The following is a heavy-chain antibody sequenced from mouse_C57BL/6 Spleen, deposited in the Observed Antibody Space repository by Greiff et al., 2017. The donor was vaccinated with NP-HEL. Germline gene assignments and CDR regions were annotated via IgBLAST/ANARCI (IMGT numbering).Heavy chain of an antibody. D-gene: IGHD4-1*01. V-gene: IGHV5-6*01. J-gene: IGHJ2*01. CDR3: ARSGGGDYFDY. CDR1: GFTFSSYG. CDR2: ISSGGSYT. Sequence: EVQGVESGGDLVKPGGSLKLSCAASGFTFSSYGMSWVRQTPDKRLEWVATISSGGSYTYYPDSVKGRFTISRDNAKNTLYLQMSSLKSEDTAMYYCARSGGGDYFDYWGQGTTLTVSS.